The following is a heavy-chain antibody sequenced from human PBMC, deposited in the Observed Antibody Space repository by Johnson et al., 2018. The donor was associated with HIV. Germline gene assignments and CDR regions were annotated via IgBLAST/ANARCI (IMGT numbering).Heavy chain of an antibody. J-gene: IGHJ3*02. Sequence: QLVESGGGVVQPGRSLRLSCAASGFTFSSYAMHWVRQAPGKGLEWVAVISYDGSNKYYADSVKGRFTISRDNSKNTLYLQMNSLRAEDTAVYYCAKDKSGRYYDSSGYSLEDAFDIWGQGTMVTVSS. CDR3: AKDKSGRYYDSSGYSLEDAFDI. V-gene: IGHV3-30-3*01. CDR2: ISYDGSNK. D-gene: IGHD3-22*01. CDR1: GFTFSSYA.